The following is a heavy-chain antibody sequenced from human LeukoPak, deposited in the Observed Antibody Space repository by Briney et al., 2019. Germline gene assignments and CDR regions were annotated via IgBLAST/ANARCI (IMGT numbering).Heavy chain of an antibody. CDR1: GFSFRSFE. CDR2: ISSGSGTI. Sequence: PGGSLRLSCAASGFSFRSFEMSCVRQAPGEGLECIAYISSGSGTIYHADSVKGRFAISRDNANNSLYLQMNSLTAEDTAIYYCARSTELSDPYFYYGMDVWGQGTSVTVSS. CDR3: ARSTELSDPYFYYGMDV. J-gene: IGHJ6*02. V-gene: IGHV3-48*03. D-gene: IGHD1-26*01.